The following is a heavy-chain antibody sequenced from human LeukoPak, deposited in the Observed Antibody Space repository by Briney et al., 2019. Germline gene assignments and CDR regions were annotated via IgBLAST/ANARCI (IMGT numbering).Heavy chain of an antibody. CDR2: VYYSGST. D-gene: IGHD3-3*01. CDR3: ARRYPRSKSGTFRYFDY. V-gene: IGHV4-59*04. J-gene: IGHJ4*02. Sequence: PSETLSLTCTVSGGSISSYYWSWIRQPPGKGLEWIGYVYYSGSTYYNPSLKSRVTISVDTSKNQFSLKLSSVTAADTAVYYCARRYPRSKSGTFRYFDYWGQGTLVTVSS. CDR1: GGSISSYY.